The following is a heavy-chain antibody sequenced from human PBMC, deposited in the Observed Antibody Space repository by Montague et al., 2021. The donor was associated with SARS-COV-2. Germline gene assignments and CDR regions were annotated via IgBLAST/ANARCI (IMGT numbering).Heavy chain of an antibody. Sequence: SLRLSCAASGFTFSSYAMSWVRQAPGKGLEWVSAISGSGGSTYYADSVKGRFTISRDNSKNTLYLQMNSLRAEDTAVYYCARQSRYYYGSGRENFDPWGQGTLVTVSS. V-gene: IGHV3-23*01. CDR1: GFTFSSYA. CDR2: ISGSGGST. CDR3: ARQSRYYYGSGRENFDP. J-gene: IGHJ5*02. D-gene: IGHD3-10*01.